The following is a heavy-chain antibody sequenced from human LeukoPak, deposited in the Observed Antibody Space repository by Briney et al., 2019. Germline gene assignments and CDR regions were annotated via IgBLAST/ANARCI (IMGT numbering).Heavy chain of an antibody. D-gene: IGHD1-1*01. CDR3: VRPKEEGSPGPNEYFQH. CDR2: MSYDGRNK. V-gene: IGHV3-30-3*01. Sequence: PGGSLRLSCAASGFRFTYYSLHWVRQAPDKGLEWVSTMSYDGRNKFYADSVKGRFTISRDNSKNTLSLQMDSLRADDTAVYYCVRPKEEGSPGPNEYFQHWGQGTLVTVSS. CDR1: GFRFTYYS. J-gene: IGHJ1*01.